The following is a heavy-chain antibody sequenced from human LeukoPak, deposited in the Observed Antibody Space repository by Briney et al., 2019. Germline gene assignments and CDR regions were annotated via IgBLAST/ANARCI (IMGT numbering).Heavy chain of an antibody. CDR2: VWFDGTNK. V-gene: IGHV3-30*02. CDR1: GFTFTNYG. Sequence: GGSLRLSCAASGFTFTNYGMHWVRQAPGKGLEWVAVVWFDGTNKYYADSVKGRFTISRDNSKNTLYLQMNSLRAEDTAVYYCAKDIWAVAGSGGGYWGQGTLVTVSS. CDR3: AKDIWAVAGSGGGY. D-gene: IGHD6-19*01. J-gene: IGHJ4*02.